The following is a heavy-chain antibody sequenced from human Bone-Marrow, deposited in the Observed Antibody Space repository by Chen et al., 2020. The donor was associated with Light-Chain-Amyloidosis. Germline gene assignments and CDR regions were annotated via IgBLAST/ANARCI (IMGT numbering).Heavy chain of an antibody. CDR2: IYPADSDA. CDR1: GYTFPKYW. Sequence: EVQLEQSGPEVKKPGESLKISCKGSGYTFPKYWIGWVRQMPGKGLEWMGVIYPADSDARYTPSFEGQVTISADKSITTAYLQWRSLKASDTAMYYCARRRDGYNFDYWGQGTLVTVSS. J-gene: IGHJ4*02. V-gene: IGHV5-51*01. CDR3: ARRRDGYNFDY. D-gene: IGHD5-12*01.